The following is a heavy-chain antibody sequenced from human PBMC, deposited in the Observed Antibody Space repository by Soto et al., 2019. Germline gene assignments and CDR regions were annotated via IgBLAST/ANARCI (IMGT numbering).Heavy chain of an antibody. CDR2: INHSGST. V-gene: IGHV4-34*01. CDR1: GGSFSCYY. CDR3: ARVWGIADNTRTAGRGYYGMDV. D-gene: IGHD3-16*01. Sequence: PSETLSLTCAVYGGSFSCYYWSWIRQPPGKGLEWIGEINHSGSTNYNPSLKSRVTISVDTSKNQFSLKLSSVTAADTAVYYCARVWGIADNTRTAGRGYYGMDVWGQGTTVTVSS. J-gene: IGHJ6*02.